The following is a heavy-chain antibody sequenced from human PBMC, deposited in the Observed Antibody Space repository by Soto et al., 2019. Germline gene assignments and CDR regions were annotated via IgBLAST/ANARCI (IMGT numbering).Heavy chain of an antibody. CDR2: ISSSSSTI. J-gene: IGHJ4*02. Sequence: EVQLVESGGGLVQPGGSLRLSCAASGFTFSSYSMNWVGQAPGKGLEWVSYISSSSSTIYYADSVKGRLTISRDNAKNSLYLQMNSLRDEDTAVYYCARGRGCSGGSCYTGMGYWGQGTLVTVSS. V-gene: IGHV3-48*02. CDR3: ARGRGCSGGSCYTGMGY. D-gene: IGHD2-15*01. CDR1: GFTFSSYS.